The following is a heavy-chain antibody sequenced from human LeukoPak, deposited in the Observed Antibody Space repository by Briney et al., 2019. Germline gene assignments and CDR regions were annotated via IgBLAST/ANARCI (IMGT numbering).Heavy chain of an antibody. Sequence: SETLSLTCAVYGGSFSGYYWSWIRQAPGKGLEWIGEINHSGSTNYNPSLKSRVTISVDTSKNQFSLKLSSVTAADTAVYYCARGKSRYYGGNLEFDYWGQGTLVTVSS. V-gene: IGHV4-34*01. J-gene: IGHJ4*02. CDR2: INHSGST. CDR1: GGSFSGYY. D-gene: IGHD4-23*01. CDR3: ARGKSRYYGGNLEFDY.